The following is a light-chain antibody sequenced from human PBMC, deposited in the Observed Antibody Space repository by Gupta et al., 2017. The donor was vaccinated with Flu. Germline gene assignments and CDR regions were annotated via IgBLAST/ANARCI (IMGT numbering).Light chain of an antibody. CDR2: LGS. CDR1: QSRLHSNGYNY. Sequence: DNMMTQSSLSMPVTPGEPASISCSTSQSRLHSNGYNYLDWYLQKPGQAPQLLIYLGSKRASGVPDRFSGSGSGTDFTLKISSGEAEDVGVYYCKQRIKTPLTFGQGTKVDIK. J-gene: IGKJ2*01. CDR3: KQRIKTPLT. V-gene: IGKV2-28*01.